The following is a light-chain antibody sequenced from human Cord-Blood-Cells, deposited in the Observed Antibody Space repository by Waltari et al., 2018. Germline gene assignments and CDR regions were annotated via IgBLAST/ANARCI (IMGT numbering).Light chain of an antibody. Sequence: AIRITQSPSSLSASPGDRVTITCRASQGISSYLAWYQQKPGKAPKLLIYAASTLQSVVPSRCSVSGSGTDFTLTISCLRSEDFATYYCQQYYSYPYTFGQGTKLEIK. CDR3: QQYYSYPYT. J-gene: IGKJ2*01. CDR2: AAS. V-gene: IGKV1-8*01. CDR1: QGISSY.